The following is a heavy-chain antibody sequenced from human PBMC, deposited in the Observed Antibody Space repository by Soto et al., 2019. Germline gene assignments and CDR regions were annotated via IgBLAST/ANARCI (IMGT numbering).Heavy chain of an antibody. CDR1: GFTFSSYW. V-gene: IGHV3-7*05. CDR3: ANVRAIVGEVRWYGC. D-gene: IGHD3-3*01. J-gene: IGHJ4*02. CDR2: INEDGSET. Sequence: GGSLRLSCAASGFTFSSYWMTWVRQAPGRGLEWVANINEDGSETHYVDSVKGRFTISRDNSKNSLDLQMNSLRAEDTVLYCCANVRAIVGEVRWYGCWGQGTLVTVSS.